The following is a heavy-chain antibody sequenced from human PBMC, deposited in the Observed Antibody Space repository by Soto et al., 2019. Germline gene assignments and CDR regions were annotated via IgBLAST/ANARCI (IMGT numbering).Heavy chain of an antibody. D-gene: IGHD3-9*01. V-gene: IGHV3-7*05. CDR1: GFTFSSYW. CDR3: ARDPTSYYDILTGYYNYYYYGMDV. CDR2: IKQDGSEK. Sequence: PGGSLRLSCAASGFTFSSYWMSWVRQAPGKGLEWVANIKQDGSEKYYVDSVKGRFTISRDNAKNSLYLQMNSLRAEDTAVYYCARDPTSYYDILTGYYNYYYYGMDVWGQGTTVTVSS. J-gene: IGHJ6*02.